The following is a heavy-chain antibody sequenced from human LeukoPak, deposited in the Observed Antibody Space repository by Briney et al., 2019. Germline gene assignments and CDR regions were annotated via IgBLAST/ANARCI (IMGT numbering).Heavy chain of an antibody. Sequence: SETLSLTCSVSRGSMTGYYWTWIRQPPGKGLEWIGSLFYSGSPNANPSLKSRVTMSVDTSRNQFFLTLTSVTAADTALYFCARGGPRWLDPWGQGTLVIVSS. CDR2: LFYSGSP. V-gene: IGHV4-59*01. D-gene: IGHD3-16*01. J-gene: IGHJ5*02. CDR3: ARGGPRWLDP. CDR1: RGSMTGYY.